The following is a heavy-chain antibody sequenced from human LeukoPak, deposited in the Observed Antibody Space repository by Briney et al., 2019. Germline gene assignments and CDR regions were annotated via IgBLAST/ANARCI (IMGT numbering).Heavy chain of an antibody. CDR2: ISSASGHT. J-gene: IGHJ4*02. D-gene: IGHD2-2*01. CDR3: ARGPSTVPTRKDF. Sequence: AASVEVSCKASGYTFTGYGISWVRQAPGQGLEWMGWISSASGHTYFAQNFQGRLTMTTDTSTTTVFMELRSLRSDDTAVYYCARGPSTVPTRKDFWGQGTLVNVSS. CDR1: GYTFTGYG. V-gene: IGHV1-18*01.